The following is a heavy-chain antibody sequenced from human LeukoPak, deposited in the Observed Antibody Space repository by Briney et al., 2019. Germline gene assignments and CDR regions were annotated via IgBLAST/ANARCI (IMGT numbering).Heavy chain of an antibody. CDR2: INHSGST. Sequence: SETLSLTCDVSGSSITSDYFWGWIRQPPGKGLEWIGEINHSGSTNYNPSLKSRVTISVDTSKNQFSLKLSSVTAADTAVYYCARPRTGGRHPFDYWGQGTLVTVSS. J-gene: IGHJ4*02. CDR1: GSSITSDYF. D-gene: IGHD1-14*01. CDR3: ARPRTGGRHPFDY. V-gene: IGHV4-38-2*01.